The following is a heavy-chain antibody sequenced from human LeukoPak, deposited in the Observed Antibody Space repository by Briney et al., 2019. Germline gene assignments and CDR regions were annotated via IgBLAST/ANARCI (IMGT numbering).Heavy chain of an antibody. CDR3: ARDHPDYYDSSGYYWWYFDL. J-gene: IGHJ2*01. CDR1: GGTFSSYA. V-gene: IGHV1-69*04. CDR2: IIPIFGIA. Sequence: GASVKVSCKASGGTFSSYAISWVRQAPGQGLEWMGRIIPIFGIANYAQKFQGRVTITADKSTSTAYMELSSLRSEDTAVYYCARDHPDYYDSSGYYWWYFDLWGRGTLVTVSS. D-gene: IGHD3-22*01.